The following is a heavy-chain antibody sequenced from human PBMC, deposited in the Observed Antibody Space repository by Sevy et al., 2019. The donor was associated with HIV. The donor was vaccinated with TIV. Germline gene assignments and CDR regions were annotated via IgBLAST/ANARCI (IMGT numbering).Heavy chain of an antibody. Sequence: ASVKVSCKASGYTFTRYFITWVRQAPGQGLEWMGRISAFNGDTSYAPKLQGRVTMTTDTSTSTAYMELRSLRSDDTALYYCARAPSGSQGPGQYFQYWDQGTLVTVSS. CDR3: ARAPSGSQGPGQYFQY. V-gene: IGHV1-18*01. CDR2: ISAFNGDT. D-gene: IGHD1-26*01. J-gene: IGHJ1*01. CDR1: GYTFTRYF.